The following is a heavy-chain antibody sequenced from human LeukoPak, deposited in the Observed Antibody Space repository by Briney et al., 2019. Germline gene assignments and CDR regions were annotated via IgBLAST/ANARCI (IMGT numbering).Heavy chain of an antibody. V-gene: IGHV3-21*01. CDR3: ARGEREYSSGWYLPGNFDY. CDR1: GFTFSSYS. CDR2: ISSSSSYI. Sequence: GGSLRPSCAASGFTFSSYSMNWVRQAPGKGLEWVSSISSSSSYIYYADSVKGRFTISRDNAKNSPYLQMNSLKAEDTAAYYCARGEREYSSGWYLPGNFDYWGQGTLVTVSS. J-gene: IGHJ4*02. D-gene: IGHD6-19*01.